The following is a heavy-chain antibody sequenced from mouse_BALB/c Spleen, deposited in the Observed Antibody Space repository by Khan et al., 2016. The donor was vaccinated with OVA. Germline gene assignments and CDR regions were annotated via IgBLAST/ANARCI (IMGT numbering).Heavy chain of an antibody. CDR2: IWSDGSK. J-gene: IGHJ4*01. V-gene: IGHV2-6-1*01. Sequence: QVQLKESGPGLVAPSQSLSITCTISGFSLTNYGIHWVRQPPGKGLEWLVVIWSDGSKTYNSDLKSRLSISKDNSKSQVFLKMNSLQTDDTAMYYCARQPYYHYYIMDYWGQGTSDTVSS. D-gene: IGHD2-10*01. CDR1: GFSLTNYG. CDR3: ARQPYYHYYIMDY.